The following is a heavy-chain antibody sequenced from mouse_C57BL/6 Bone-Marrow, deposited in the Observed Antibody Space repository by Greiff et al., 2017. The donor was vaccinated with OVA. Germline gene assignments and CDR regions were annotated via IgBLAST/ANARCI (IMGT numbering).Heavy chain of an antibody. J-gene: IGHJ4*01. CDR3: TPHYYGSRNDAMDY. V-gene: IGHV1-15*01. CDR2: IDPETGGT. CDR1: GYTFTDYE. D-gene: IGHD1-1*01. Sequence: VQLQQSGAELVRPGASVTLSCKASGYTFTDYEMHWVKQTPVHGLEWIGAIDPETGGTAYNQKFKGKAILTADKSSSTAYMELRSLTFEDSAVYYCTPHYYGSRNDAMDYWGQGTSVTVSS.